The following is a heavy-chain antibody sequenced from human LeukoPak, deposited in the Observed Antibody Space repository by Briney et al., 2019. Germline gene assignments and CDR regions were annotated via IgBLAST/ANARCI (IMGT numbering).Heavy chain of an antibody. V-gene: IGHV1-2*02. J-gene: IGHJ4*02. CDR2: INPNSGGT. CDR3: ARGGRYSSSPPSY. Sequence: ASVKVSCKASEYTFTGYYIHWVRQAPGQGLEWMGWINPNSGGTNYAQKFQGRVTMTRDTSISTAYMELSRLRSDDTAVYYCARGGRYSSSPPSYWGQGTLVTVSS. D-gene: IGHD6-6*01. CDR1: EYTFTGYY.